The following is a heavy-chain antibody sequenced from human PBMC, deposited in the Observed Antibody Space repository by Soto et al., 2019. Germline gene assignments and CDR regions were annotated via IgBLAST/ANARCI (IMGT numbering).Heavy chain of an antibody. CDR1: GGYLSSVGYS. CDR3: ARPLSSPATATNWFDP. V-gene: IGHV4-30-2*01. CDR2: IYHSGST. D-gene: IGHD2-2*01. Sequence: PSETMSLTSAVAGGYLSSVGYSWRWIRPPPGKGLEWIGYIYHSGSTYYNPSLKSRVTISVDRSKNQFSLKLSSVTAADTAVYYCARPLSSPATATNWFDPWGQGTQVTVSS. J-gene: IGHJ5*02.